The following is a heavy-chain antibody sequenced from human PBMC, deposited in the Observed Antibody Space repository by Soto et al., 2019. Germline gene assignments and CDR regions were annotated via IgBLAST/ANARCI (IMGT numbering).Heavy chain of an antibody. CDR2: SSATGTGT. Sequence: DVQLSESGGGLVQPGGSLRLSCAASGFTFTSYAMTWVRQAPGKGLEWLSFSSATGTGTYYADSVKGRFTISRDNSKNTLYLQMNSLRVEDTAVYYCAKDRRAGGNYGFYSEYWGQGTLVIVSS. CDR1: GFTFTSYA. J-gene: IGHJ4*02. V-gene: IGHV3-23*01. D-gene: IGHD4-17*01. CDR3: AKDRRAGGNYGFYSEY.